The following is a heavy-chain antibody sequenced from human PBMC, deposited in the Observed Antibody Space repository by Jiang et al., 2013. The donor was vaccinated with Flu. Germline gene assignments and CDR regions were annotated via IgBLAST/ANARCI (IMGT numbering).Heavy chain of an antibody. CDR1: GSSIINGYY. Sequence: GPGLVKPSETLSLTCDVSGSSIINGYYWGWIRQPPGKGLEWIGSIYLSGTTYYSPSPSLKRRVTISVDTSKNQFSLKLSSVTATDTAVYYCARQALVRGVINWFDPWSQGTLVTVSS. J-gene: IGHJ5*02. CDR3: ARQALVRGVINWFDP. D-gene: IGHD3-10*01. CDR2: IYLSGTT. V-gene: IGHV4-38-2*01.